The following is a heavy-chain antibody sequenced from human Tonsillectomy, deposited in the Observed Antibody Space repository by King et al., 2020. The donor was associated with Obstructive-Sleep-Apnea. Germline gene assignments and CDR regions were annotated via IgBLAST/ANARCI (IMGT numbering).Heavy chain of an antibody. J-gene: IGHJ4*02. D-gene: IGHD4-17*01. V-gene: IGHV4-59*08. CDR2: IYYSGSN. CDR3: ARSYGDHALHYFDY. CDR1: VCSITSYY. Sequence: QLQESGPGLVKPSETLSLTCTVSVCSITSYYLTWIRQPPGKGLEWIGDIYYSGSNKYNPSFNSRVTISVATSKNQFSLTLSSLTAADTAVYYCARSYGDHALHYFDYWGQGTLVTVSS.